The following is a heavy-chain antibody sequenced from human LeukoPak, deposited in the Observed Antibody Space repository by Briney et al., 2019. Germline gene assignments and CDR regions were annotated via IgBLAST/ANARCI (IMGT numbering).Heavy chain of an antibody. Sequence: SGGSLRLSCAASGFTFSRYWMTWVRQAPGKGLEWVANIKQDGSEKYYVDSVKGRITISRDNAKNSPYLQMNSLRAEDTAVYYCAGEHYFYYMDGWGKGTTVTVSS. CDR3: AGEHYFYYMDG. CDR1: GFTFSRYW. CDR2: IKQDGSEK. V-gene: IGHV3-7*01. J-gene: IGHJ6*03.